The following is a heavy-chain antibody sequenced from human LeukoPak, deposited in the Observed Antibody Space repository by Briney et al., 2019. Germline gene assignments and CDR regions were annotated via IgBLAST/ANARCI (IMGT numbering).Heavy chain of an antibody. V-gene: IGHV3-23*01. J-gene: IGHJ6*02. D-gene: IGHD2-21*02. Sequence: AGGSLRLYCAAAGFTFSSYAMSWVRQAPGMGLEGVSALLGSGGTKYYAGAVKGRFTISRDNSKNTLYLQMNSLRAEGTAVYYCATGGDSPDYYYYGMDVWGQGTTVTVSS. CDR2: LLGSGGTK. CDR3: ATGGDSPDYYYYGMDV. CDR1: GFTFSSYA.